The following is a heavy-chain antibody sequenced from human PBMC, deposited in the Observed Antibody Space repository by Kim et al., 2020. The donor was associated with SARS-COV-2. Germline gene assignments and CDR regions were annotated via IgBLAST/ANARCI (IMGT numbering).Heavy chain of an antibody. D-gene: IGHD6-13*01. V-gene: IGHV3-33*01. J-gene: IGHJ6*02. CDR3: ARDFRYSSSWYDGKYYYYYGMDV. Sequence: GGSLRLSCAASGFTFSSYGMHWVRQAPGKGLEWVAVIWYDGSNKYYADSVKGRFTISRDNSKNTLYLQMNSLRAEDTAVYYCARDFRYSSSWYDGKYYYYYGMDVWGQGTTVTVSS. CDR1: GFTFSSYG. CDR2: IWYDGSNK.